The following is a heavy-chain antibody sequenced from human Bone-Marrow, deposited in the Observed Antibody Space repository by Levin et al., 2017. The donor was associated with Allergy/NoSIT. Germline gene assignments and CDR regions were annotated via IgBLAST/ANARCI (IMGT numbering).Heavy chain of an antibody. CDR2: IYYSGST. Sequence: SETLSFTCNVSGDSIRSGNNYWTWIRQPPGKGLEWIGYIYYSGSTYSNPSLNSRVSISVDTAKNQFSLKLNSVTAADTAVYFCARVTPAGTDWFDPWGQGTLVTVSS. D-gene: IGHD6-13*01. V-gene: IGHV4-30-4*01. J-gene: IGHJ5*02. CDR3: ARVTPAGTDWFDP. CDR1: GDSIRSGNNY.